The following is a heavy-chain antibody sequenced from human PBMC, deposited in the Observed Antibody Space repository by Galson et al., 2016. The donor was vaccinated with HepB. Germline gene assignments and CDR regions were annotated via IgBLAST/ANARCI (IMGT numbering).Heavy chain of an antibody. J-gene: IGHJ4*02. Sequence: SLRLSCAASGFTFTTNAMSWVRQAPGKGLEWVSAINFSGGGTYYAGSVKGRFTISRDNSKNKLYLQMNSLRAEDTAVYYCASGQNIAETGWGRALDYWGQGVLVTVSS. CDR2: INFSGGGT. D-gene: IGHD6-13*01. CDR1: GFTFTTNA. CDR3: ASGQNIAETGWGRALDY. V-gene: IGHV3-23*01.